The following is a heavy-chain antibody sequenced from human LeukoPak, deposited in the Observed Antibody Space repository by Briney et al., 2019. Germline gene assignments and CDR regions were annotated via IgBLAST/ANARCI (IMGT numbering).Heavy chain of an antibody. V-gene: IGHV1-18*01. CDR1: GYTFTSYG. Sequence: ASVKVSCKASGYTFTSYGISWVRQAPGQGLEWMGWISAYNGNTNYAQKLQGRVTMTTDTSTSTAYMELRSLGSDDTAVYYCARDLPSRYCSGGSCYYDYWGQGTLVTVSS. CDR3: ARDLPSRYCSGGSCYYDY. J-gene: IGHJ4*02. D-gene: IGHD2-15*01. CDR2: ISAYNGNT.